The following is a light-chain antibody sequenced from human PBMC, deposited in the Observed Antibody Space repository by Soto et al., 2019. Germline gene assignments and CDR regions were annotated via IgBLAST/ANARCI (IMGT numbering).Light chain of an antibody. J-gene: IGKJ2*01. Sequence: DLQMTQFPSTLSASVGDAVTITCRASQSIQSFLAWYQQKPGNAPKLLIYLASRLESGVPSRFSGSGSGTEFTLTISSLQPDDFAIYFCQQYNSHSFYTFGQGTKLEVK. CDR3: QQYNSHSFYT. CDR1: QSIQSF. CDR2: LAS. V-gene: IGKV1-5*03.